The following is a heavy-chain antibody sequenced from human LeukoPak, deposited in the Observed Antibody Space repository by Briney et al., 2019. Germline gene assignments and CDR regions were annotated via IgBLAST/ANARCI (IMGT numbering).Heavy chain of an antibody. CDR2: IIPIFGTA. CDR1: EGTFSSYA. J-gene: IGHJ4*02. Sequence: SVKVSCKASEGTFSSYALSCVRQAPGQGREWRGRIIPIFGTANYAQKFQGRVTITTDESTSTAHMELSSLRSEDTAVYCCAWSYYYGGLYYWGQGTLVTVSS. V-gene: IGHV1-69*05. D-gene: IGHD3-22*01. CDR3: AWSYYYGGLYY.